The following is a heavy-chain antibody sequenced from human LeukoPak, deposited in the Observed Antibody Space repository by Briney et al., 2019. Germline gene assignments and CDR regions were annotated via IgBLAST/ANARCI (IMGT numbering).Heavy chain of an antibody. CDR1: GLTFSSYG. CDR2: IWYDGSNK. D-gene: IGHD1-26*01. V-gene: IGHV3-33*01. Sequence: GGSLRLSCAASGLTFSSYGMHWVRQAPGKGLEWVAVIWYDGSNKYYADSVKGRFTISRDNAKNSLYLQMNSLRAEDTAVYYCARDRFIVGATTLRAGGPDYWGPGTLVTVSS. CDR3: ARDRFIVGATTLRAGGPDY. J-gene: IGHJ4*02.